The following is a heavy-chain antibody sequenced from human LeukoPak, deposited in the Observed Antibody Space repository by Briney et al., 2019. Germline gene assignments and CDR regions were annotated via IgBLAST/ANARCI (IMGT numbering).Heavy chain of an antibody. CDR2: INPNSGGT. CDR1: GYTFTGYY. CDR3: ARVTYSSGWYDDAFDI. V-gene: IGHV1-2*06. J-gene: IGHJ3*02. Sequence: GASVKVSCKASGYTFTGYYMHWVRQAPGQGPEWMGRINPNSGGTNYAQKFQGRVTMTRDTSISTAYMELSRLRSDDTAVYYCARVTYSSGWYDDAFDIWGQGTMVTVSS. D-gene: IGHD6-19*01.